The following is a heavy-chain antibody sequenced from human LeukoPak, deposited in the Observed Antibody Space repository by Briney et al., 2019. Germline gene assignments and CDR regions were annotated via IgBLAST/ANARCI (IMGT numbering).Heavy chain of an antibody. V-gene: IGHV1-18*01. CDR1: GYTFTSYG. CDR3: ARDWANIAVAGSNAFDI. J-gene: IGHJ3*02. Sequence: GASVKVSCKASGYTFTSYGISWVRQAPGQGLEWMGWISAYNGNTNYAQKLQGRVTMTTDTSTSTAYMELRSLRSDDTAVYYCARDWANIAVAGSNAFDIWGQGTMVTVSS. CDR2: ISAYNGNT. D-gene: IGHD6-19*01.